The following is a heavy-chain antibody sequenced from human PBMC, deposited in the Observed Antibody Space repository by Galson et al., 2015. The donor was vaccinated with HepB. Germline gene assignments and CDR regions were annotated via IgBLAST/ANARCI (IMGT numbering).Heavy chain of an antibody. Sequence: SLRLSCAASGFTFSDHYMSWIRQAPGKGLEWVSYISSSGSTTSYADSVKGRFTVSRDNSKNTLYLQMNSLRAEDTAVYYCARDRGGGGSGWYQIYYYYYGMDVWGQGTTVTVSS. D-gene: IGHD6-19*01. V-gene: IGHV3-11*04. CDR2: ISSSGSTT. CDR3: ARDRGGGGSGWYQIYYYYYGMDV. CDR1: GFTFSDHY. J-gene: IGHJ6*02.